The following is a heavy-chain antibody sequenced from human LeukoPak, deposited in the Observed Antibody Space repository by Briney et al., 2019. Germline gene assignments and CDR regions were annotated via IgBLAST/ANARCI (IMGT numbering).Heavy chain of an antibody. Sequence: ASVKVSCKASGYTFTSYDINWVRQATGQGLEWMGWMNPNSGNTGYAQKFQGRVTITRNTSISTAYMELSSLRSEDTAVYYCARPVVPAAKNWFDPWGQGTLVTVSS. J-gene: IGHJ5*02. CDR1: GYTFTSYD. D-gene: IGHD2-2*01. CDR2: MNPNSGNT. CDR3: ARPVVPAAKNWFDP. V-gene: IGHV1-8*03.